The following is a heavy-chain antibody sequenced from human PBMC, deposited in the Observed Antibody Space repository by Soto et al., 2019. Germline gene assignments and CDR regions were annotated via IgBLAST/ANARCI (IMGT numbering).Heavy chain of an antibody. V-gene: IGHV4-4*07. CDR1: GGSLTAYS. CDR2: IDTSGKT. D-gene: IGHD7-27*01. J-gene: IGHJ3*02. CDR3: AKDESGAADI. Sequence: SETLSLTCTVSGGSLTAYSWNWIRQPVGKGLEWIGRIDTSGKTNYIPSPKSRLTMSIDRFKNQFSLNLKFVTAADTAVYFCAKDESGAADIWGQGTMVTVSS.